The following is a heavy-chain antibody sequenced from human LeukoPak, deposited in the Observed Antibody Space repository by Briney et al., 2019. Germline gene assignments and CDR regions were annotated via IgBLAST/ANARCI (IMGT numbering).Heavy chain of an antibody. J-gene: IGHJ4*02. CDR2: IYTGGST. CDR3: ASLIESGWESVDY. CDR1: GFTVSSNY. D-gene: IGHD6-19*01. V-gene: IGHV3-66*01. Sequence: PGGSLRLSCAASGFTVSSNYMSWVRQAPGKGLEWVSVIYTGGSTYYADSVKGRFTISRDNSKNTLYLQMNSLRAEDTAVYYCASLIESGWESVDYWGQGTLVTVSS.